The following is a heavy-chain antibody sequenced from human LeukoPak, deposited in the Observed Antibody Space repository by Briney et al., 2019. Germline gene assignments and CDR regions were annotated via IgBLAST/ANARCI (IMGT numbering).Heavy chain of an antibody. J-gene: IGHJ4*02. V-gene: IGHV4-59*01. Sequence: SETLSLTCTVSGGSISSYYWSWVRQPPGKGLEWIGYIYYSGSTNYNPSLKSRVTISVDTSKNQFSLKLSSVTAADTAVYYCARNSRQWGLTDWGQGTLVTVSS. D-gene: IGHD1-26*01. CDR3: ARNSRQWGLTD. CDR1: GGSISSYY. CDR2: IYYSGST.